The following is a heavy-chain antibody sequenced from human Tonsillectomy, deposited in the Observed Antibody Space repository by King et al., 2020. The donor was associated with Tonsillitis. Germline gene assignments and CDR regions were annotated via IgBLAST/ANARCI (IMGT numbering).Heavy chain of an antibody. CDR2: AGVSAGSA. Sequence: VQLVESGGGLVQPGGSLRLSCAASGFIFSTYAISWVRQAPGKGLEWVSTAGVSAGSAFYPDSVKGRFTISRDNSKNTVYLQMNSLRVEDTAISYCAKDLSRGSSMQPQVGDCGQRTLVSVSS. CDR3: AKDLSRGSSMQPQVGD. CDR1: GFIFSTYA. D-gene: IGHD2-2*01. J-gene: IGHJ4*02. V-gene: IGHV3-23*04.